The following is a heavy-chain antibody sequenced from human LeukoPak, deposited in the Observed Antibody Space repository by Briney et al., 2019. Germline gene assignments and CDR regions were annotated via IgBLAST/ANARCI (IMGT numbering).Heavy chain of an antibody. CDR1: GYTFTSYG. Sequence: GASVKVSCKASGYTFTSYGINWVRQAPGQGLEWMAWISVYTNYTNYAQKFQDRVTMTTDTSTNTAYMELRSLRSDDTAVYYCARDPTPTMYGDNNWSDPWGQGTLVIVSS. CDR2: ISVYTNYT. D-gene: IGHD2-21*02. J-gene: IGHJ5*02. V-gene: IGHV1-18*04. CDR3: ARDPTPTMYGDNNWSDP.